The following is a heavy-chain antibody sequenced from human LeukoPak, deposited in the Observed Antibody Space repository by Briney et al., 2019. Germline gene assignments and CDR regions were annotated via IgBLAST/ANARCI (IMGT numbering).Heavy chain of an antibody. CDR2: IIPIFGTA. J-gene: IGHJ4*02. CDR1: GGTFGSYA. CDR3: ARVVPAATSTWYFDY. Sequence: ASVKVSCKASGGTFGSYAISWVRQAPGQGLEWVGRIIPIFGTANYAQKFQGRVTITTDESTSTAYMELSSLRSEDTAVYYCARVVPAATSTWYFDYWGQGTLVTVSS. V-gene: IGHV1-69*05. D-gene: IGHD2-2*01.